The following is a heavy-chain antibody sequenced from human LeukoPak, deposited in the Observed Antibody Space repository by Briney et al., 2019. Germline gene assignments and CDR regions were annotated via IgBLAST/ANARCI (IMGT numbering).Heavy chain of an antibody. Sequence: GGSLRLSCAASGFTFFTHPMNWVRQAPGKGLEWVSYISISGSTMYCADSVKGRFTISRDNSKNTLYLQMNSLRAEDTAVYYCAKDRVGATYPTGIDYWGQGTLVTVSS. J-gene: IGHJ4*02. CDR2: ISISGSTM. V-gene: IGHV3-23*01. CDR3: AKDRVGATYPTGIDY. D-gene: IGHD1-26*01. CDR1: GFTFFTHP.